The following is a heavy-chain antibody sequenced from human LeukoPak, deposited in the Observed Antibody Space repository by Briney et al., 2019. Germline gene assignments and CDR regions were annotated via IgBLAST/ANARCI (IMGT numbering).Heavy chain of an antibody. Sequence: GGSLRLSCAASGFTFSSYAMHWVRQAPGKGLEWVAVISYDGSNKYYADSVKGRFTISRDNSKNTLYLQMNSLRAEDTAVYYCARHGPHNFDYWGQGTLVTVSS. V-gene: IGHV3-30-3*01. J-gene: IGHJ4*02. CDR1: GFTFSSYA. CDR2: ISYDGSNK. CDR3: ARHGPHNFDY.